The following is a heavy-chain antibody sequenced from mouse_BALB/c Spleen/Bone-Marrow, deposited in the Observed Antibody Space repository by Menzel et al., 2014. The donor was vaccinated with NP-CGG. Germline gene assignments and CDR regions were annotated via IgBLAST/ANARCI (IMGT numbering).Heavy chain of an antibody. CDR1: GFNIKDTY. J-gene: IGHJ4*01. CDR2: IDPANGNT. Sequence: EVQLVESGAELVKPGASVKLSCTASGFNIKDTYMHWVKQRPEQGLEWIGRIDPANGNTKYDPKFQDKATITTDTSSNTAYLQRSSLTSEDTAVYYWARDDYDDYYAMDYWGQGTSVTVSS. V-gene: IGHV14-3*02. CDR3: ARDDYDDYYAMDY. D-gene: IGHD2-4*01.